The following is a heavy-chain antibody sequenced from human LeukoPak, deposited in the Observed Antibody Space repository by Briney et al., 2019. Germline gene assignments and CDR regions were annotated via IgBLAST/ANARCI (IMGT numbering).Heavy chain of an antibody. CDR1: GFTFGSYD. CDR3: AKSARFCTNDVCYTNYYYGMDV. CDR2: ISYDGSNK. D-gene: IGHD2-8*01. V-gene: IGHV3-30*18. J-gene: IGHJ6*02. Sequence: GGSLRLSCAASGFTFGSYDMHWVRQAPGKGLEWVAVISYDGSNKYYADSVKGRFTISRDNSKNTLSLQMHSLRAEDTAVYYCAKSARFCTNDVCYTNYYYGMDVWGQGTTVTVSS.